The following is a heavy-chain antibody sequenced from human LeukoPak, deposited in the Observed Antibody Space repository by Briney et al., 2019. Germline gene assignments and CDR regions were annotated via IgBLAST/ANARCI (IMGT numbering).Heavy chain of an antibody. J-gene: IGHJ4*02. CDR1: GFTFSSYG. CDR2: ISYDGSNK. CDR3: ARDKDDFWSGYYPRGFYFDY. D-gene: IGHD3-3*01. Sequence: GGSLRLSCAASGFTFSSYGMHWVRQAPGKGLEWVAVISYDGSNKYYADSVKGRFTISRDNSKNTLYLQMNSLRAEDTAVYYCARDKDDFWSGYYPRGFYFDYWGQGTLVTVSS. V-gene: IGHV3-30*19.